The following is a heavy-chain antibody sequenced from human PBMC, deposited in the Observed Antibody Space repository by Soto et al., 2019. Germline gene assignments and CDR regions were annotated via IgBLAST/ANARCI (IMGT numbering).Heavy chain of an antibody. CDR1: GFTLSTYS. D-gene: IGHD3-10*01. Sequence: EVQLVESGGGLVQPGGSLRLSCAASGFTLSTYSMNWVRQAPGKGLEWVSDISSSGTTYYSESVKGRFTISRDNAKNSLYLQINGLRVEDTAVYFCARGGPYGSGHYDMDVWGQGTTVTVSS. CDR3: ARGGPYGSGHYDMDV. J-gene: IGHJ6*02. CDR2: ISSSGTT. V-gene: IGHV3-48*01.